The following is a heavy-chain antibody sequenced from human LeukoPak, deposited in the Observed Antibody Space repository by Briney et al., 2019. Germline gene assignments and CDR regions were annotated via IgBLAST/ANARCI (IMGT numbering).Heavy chain of an antibody. Sequence: PSETLSLTCTVSGGSISSSSYYWGWIRQPPGKGLEWIGSIYYSGSTYYNPSLKSRVTISVDTSKNQFSLKLSSVTAADTAVYYCARRVLLGYCSSTSCPNILDYWGQGTLVTVSS. CDR1: GGSISSSSYY. J-gene: IGHJ4*02. D-gene: IGHD2-2*01. CDR2: IYYSGST. CDR3: ARRVLLGYCSSTSCPNILDY. V-gene: IGHV4-39*01.